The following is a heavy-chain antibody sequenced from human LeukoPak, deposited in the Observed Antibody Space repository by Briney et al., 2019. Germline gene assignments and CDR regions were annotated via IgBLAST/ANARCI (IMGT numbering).Heavy chain of an antibody. J-gene: IGHJ6*03. CDR1: GFTFSSYS. Sequence: GGSLRLSCAASGFTFSSYSMNWVRQAPGKGLEWVSSISSSSSYIYYADSVKGRFTISRDNAKNSLYLQMNSLRAEDTAVYYCARGRRWIQLWLNYYYYMDVWGKGTTVTVSS. V-gene: IGHV3-21*01. CDR2: ISSSSSYI. D-gene: IGHD5-18*01. CDR3: ARGRRWIQLWLNYYYYMDV.